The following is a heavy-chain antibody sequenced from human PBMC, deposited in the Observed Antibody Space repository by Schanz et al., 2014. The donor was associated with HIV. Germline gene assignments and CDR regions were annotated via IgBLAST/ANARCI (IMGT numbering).Heavy chain of an antibody. D-gene: IGHD3-22*01. V-gene: IGHV3-7*01. Sequence: EVQLVESGGGLVRPGGSLRLSCAASGFNFNNYAMTWVRQAPGKGLERLANIKLDGSEKYYVDSVKGRFTISRDNTKNSLYLQMNSLRAEDTAVYYCVHDDSDNDGFDMWGQGTTVIVSS. J-gene: IGHJ3*02. CDR3: VHDDSDNDGFDM. CDR2: IKLDGSEK. CDR1: GFNFNNYA.